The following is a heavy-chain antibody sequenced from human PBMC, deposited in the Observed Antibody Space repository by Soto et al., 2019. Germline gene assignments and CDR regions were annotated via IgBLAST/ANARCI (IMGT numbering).Heavy chain of an antibody. CDR3: AREVQVHTPAFVY. CDR2: VSPMYGAA. CDR1: GGTFNTYA. Sequence: QVQLVQSGAEMKKPGSSVKVSCQSSGGTFNTYAMNLVRQAPGQGPEWMGDVSPMYGAANYAPKFKGRVTITADESTGTSYMQLSSLTSEDTALYFCAREVQVHTPAFVYWGQGTLVTVSS. V-gene: IGHV1-69*19. J-gene: IGHJ4*02. D-gene: IGHD3-10*01.